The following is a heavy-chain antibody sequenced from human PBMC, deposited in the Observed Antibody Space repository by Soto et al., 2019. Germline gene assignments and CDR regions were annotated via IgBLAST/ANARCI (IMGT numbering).Heavy chain of an antibody. J-gene: IGHJ4*02. CDR2: INPSGGST. V-gene: IGHV1-46*01. Sequence: GXSVKVSCKASVYTFTSYYMHWVRQAPGQGLEWMGIINPSGGSTSYAQKFQGRVTMTRDTSTSTVYMELSSLRSEDTAVYYCARSRYCSGGSCYSHKLSLDYWGQGTLVTISS. D-gene: IGHD2-15*01. CDR1: VYTFTSYY. CDR3: ARSRYCSGGSCYSHKLSLDY.